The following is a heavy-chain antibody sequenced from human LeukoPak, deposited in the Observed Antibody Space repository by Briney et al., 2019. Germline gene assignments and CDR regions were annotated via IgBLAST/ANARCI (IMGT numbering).Heavy chain of an antibody. CDR3: ARDLPWPYDSSGYLVWYFDL. J-gene: IGHJ2*01. CDR2: ISSSSSYI. Sequence: KAGGSLRLSCAASGFTFSSYSMNWVRQAPGKGLEWVSSISSSSSYIYYADSVKGRFTISRDNAKNSLYLQMNSLRAEDTAVYYCARDLPWPYDSSGYLVWYFDLWGRGTLVTVSS. V-gene: IGHV3-21*01. D-gene: IGHD3-22*01. CDR1: GFTFSSYS.